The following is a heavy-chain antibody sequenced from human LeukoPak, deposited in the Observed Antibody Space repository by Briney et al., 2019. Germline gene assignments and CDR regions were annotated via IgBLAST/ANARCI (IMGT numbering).Heavy chain of an antibody. V-gene: IGHV1-46*01. CDR3: ATEVPGGGYFEC. D-gene: IGHD3-10*01. J-gene: IGHJ4*02. CDR1: GDTFTNYY. CDR2: INPRGVTI. Sequence: GASVTVSFKASGDTFTNYYIHWVRQAPGHGREVMGIINPRGVTITYAQKFQGRLTMTRDTSTSTVYMELTSLRSEDTAVYYCATEVPGGGYFECWGQGALVTVSS.